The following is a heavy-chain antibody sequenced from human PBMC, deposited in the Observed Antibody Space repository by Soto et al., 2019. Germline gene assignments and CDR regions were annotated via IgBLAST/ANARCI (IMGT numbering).Heavy chain of an antibody. CDR2: FYYSGST. D-gene: IGHD4-17*01. V-gene: IGHV4-39*01. J-gene: IGHJ3*02. CDR1: GGSISSGSYY. Sequence: SETLSLTCTVSGGSISSGSYYWDWIRQPPGKGLEWIGSFYYSGSTYYNPSLKSRVTISVDTSKNQFSLKLSSVTATDTAVYYCARQPTTVTTVGAFDIRGQGTMVTVSS. CDR3: ARQPTTVTTVGAFDI.